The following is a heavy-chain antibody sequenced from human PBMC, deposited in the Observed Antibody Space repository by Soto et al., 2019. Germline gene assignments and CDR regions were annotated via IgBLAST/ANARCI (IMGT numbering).Heavy chain of an antibody. J-gene: IGHJ4*02. D-gene: IGHD3-22*01. CDR3: ARDAGHYDSSGYYPDY. Sequence: QVQLVESGGGVVQPGRSLRLSCAASGFTFSSYGMHWVRQAPGKGLEWVAVIWYDGSNKYYADSVKGRFTISRDNSKNTLYLKMNSLRAEDTAVYYCARDAGHYDSSGYYPDYWGQGTLVTVSS. CDR1: GFTFSSYG. CDR2: IWYDGSNK. V-gene: IGHV3-33*01.